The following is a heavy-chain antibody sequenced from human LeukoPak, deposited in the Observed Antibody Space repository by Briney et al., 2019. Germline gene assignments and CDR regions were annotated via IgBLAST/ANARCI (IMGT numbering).Heavy chain of an antibody. CDR2: MNPNSGNT. CDR1: GYTFTSYD. Sequence: GASVKVSCKASGYTFTSYDINWVRQATGQGLEWMGWMNPNSGNTGYARKFQGRVTMTRNTSISTAYMELSSLRSEDTAVYYCARWTSSTNRNYYYYYGMDVWGQGTTVTVSS. D-gene: IGHD2-2*01. J-gene: IGHJ6*02. V-gene: IGHV1-8*01. CDR3: ARWTSSTNRNYYYYYGMDV.